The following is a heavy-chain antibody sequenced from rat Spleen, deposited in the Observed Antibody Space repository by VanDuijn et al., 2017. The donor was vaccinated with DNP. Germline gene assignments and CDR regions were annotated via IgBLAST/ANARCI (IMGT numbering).Heavy chain of an antibody. CDR1: GFTFSNTW. Sequence: EVQLVETGGGLVRPGSSLKLSCATSGFTFSNTWMNWVRQAPGKGLEWIALIKDKSSNFEVNYAESVRGRFTISRDDSKSRVYLQMNTLRDQDTATYYCTMGLAAISASYFDYWGQGVMVTVSS. V-gene: IGHV6-5*01. CDR2: IKDKSSNFEV. J-gene: IGHJ2*01. CDR3: TMGLAAISASYFDY. D-gene: IGHD1-2*01.